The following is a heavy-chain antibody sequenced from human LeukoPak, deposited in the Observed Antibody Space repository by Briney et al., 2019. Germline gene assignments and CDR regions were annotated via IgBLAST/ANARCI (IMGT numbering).Heavy chain of an antibody. CDR2: ISYDGSNK. V-gene: IGHV3-30-3*01. J-gene: IGHJ6*04. CDR3: TTDYFGVVPDA. Sequence: GGALRLSCGASGFTFSSYAMHWVRQAPGKGPEGVAVISYDGSNKYYADSVKGRFTISRDNSKNTLYLQMNSLKTEDTAVYFCTTDYFGVVPDAWGKGTTVTVSS. D-gene: IGHD3-3*01. CDR1: GFTFSSYA.